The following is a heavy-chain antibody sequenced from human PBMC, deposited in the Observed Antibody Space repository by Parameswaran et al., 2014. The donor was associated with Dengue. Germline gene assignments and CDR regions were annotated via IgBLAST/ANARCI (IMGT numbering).Heavy chain of an antibody. CDR2: IYYSGST. CDR3: ARDRWEDYGGNSGYYGMDV. CDR1: GGSISSGGYY. Sequence: LRLSCTVSGGSISSGGYYWSWIRQHPGKGLKWIGYIYYSGSTYYNPSLKSRVTISVDTSKNQFSLKLSSVTAADTAVYYCARDRWEDYGGNSGYYGMDVWGQGTTVTVSS. V-gene: IGHV4-31*03. J-gene: IGHJ6*02. D-gene: IGHD4-23*01.